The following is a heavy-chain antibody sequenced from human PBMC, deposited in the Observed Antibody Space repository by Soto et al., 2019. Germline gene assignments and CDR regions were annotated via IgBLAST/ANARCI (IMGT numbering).Heavy chain of an antibody. CDR1: GGTFSSYA. J-gene: IGHJ4*02. D-gene: IGHD3-3*01. CDR3: ARASKRTRFLEWLFPLDY. CDR2: IIPIFGTA. V-gene: IGHV1-69*06. Sequence: QVQLVQSGAEVKKPGSSVKVSCKASGGTFSSYAICWVRQAPGQGLEWMGGIIPIFGTANYAQKFQGRVTITADKSTSTAYVELSSLRSEDTAVYYCARASKRTRFLEWLFPLDYWGQGTLVTVSS.